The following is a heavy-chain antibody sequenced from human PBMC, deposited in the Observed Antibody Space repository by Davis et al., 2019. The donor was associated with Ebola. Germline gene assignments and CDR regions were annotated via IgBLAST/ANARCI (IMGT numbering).Heavy chain of an antibody. Sequence: GESLKISCQGSGYSFATSWIAWVRQVPGKGLEWMGSIYSPSFRGQVTISADKSVSTAYLQWSSLKASDTAIYFCARLRSRNWYGDSWGQGTLVTVSS. D-gene: IGHD6-13*01. CDR2: IY. CDR3: ARLRSRNWYGDS. CDR1: GYSFATSW. J-gene: IGHJ5*01. V-gene: IGHV5-51*01.